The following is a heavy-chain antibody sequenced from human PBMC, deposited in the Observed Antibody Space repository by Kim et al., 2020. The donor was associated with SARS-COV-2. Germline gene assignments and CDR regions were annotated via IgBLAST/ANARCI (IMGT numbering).Heavy chain of an antibody. D-gene: IGHD3-10*01. CDR3: ARRGNYYGSGSYYDDY. Sequence: GESLKISCKGSGYSFTSYWISWVRQMPGKGLEWMGRIDPSDSYTNYSPSFQGHVTISADKSISTAYLQWSSLKASDTAMYYCARRGNYYGSGSYYDDYWGQGTLVTVSS. CDR1: GYSFTSYW. CDR2: IDPSDSYT. J-gene: IGHJ4*02. V-gene: IGHV5-10-1*01.